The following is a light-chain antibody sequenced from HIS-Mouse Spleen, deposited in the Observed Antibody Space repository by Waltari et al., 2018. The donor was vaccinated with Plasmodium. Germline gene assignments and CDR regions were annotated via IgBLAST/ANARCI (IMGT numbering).Light chain of an antibody. Sequence: QSALTQPRSVSGSPGQSVTISCTGTSSDVGGYNYVSWSQQHPGKAPKLLIYDVSKRPSGVPDRFSGSKSGNTASLTISGRQAEDEADYYCCSYAGSYTYVFETGTKVTGL. CDR1: SSDVGGYNY. V-gene: IGLV2-11*01. CDR2: DVS. CDR3: CSYAGSYTYV. J-gene: IGLJ1*01.